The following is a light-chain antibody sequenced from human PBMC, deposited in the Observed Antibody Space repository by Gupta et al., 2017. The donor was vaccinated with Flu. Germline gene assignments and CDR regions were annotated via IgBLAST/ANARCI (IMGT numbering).Light chain of an antibody. V-gene: IGKV4-1*01. CDR3: HQFYRTPWT. J-gene: IGKJ1*01. Sequence: NCKSYQTLLYFPNNKNYLAWYQQKPGQAPRLLLNWASTRESGVPDRFSGSGSATDFTLTITSLQAEDVAVYYCHQFYRTPWTFGQGTKVEIK. CDR1: QTLLYFPNNKNY. CDR2: WAS.